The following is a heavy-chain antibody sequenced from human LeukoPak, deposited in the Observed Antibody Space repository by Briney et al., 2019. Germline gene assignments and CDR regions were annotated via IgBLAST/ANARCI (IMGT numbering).Heavy chain of an antibody. CDR3: ARGKLELRWPYYYMVV. Sequence: ASVKVSCKASGYTFTSYDINWVRQATGQGLEWMGWVNPNNGNTGYAQKFQGRVTMTRDTSITTAYMELSSLRSEDTAVYYCARGKLELRWPYYYMVVWGKGTTVTISS. CDR1: GYTFTSYD. V-gene: IGHV1-8*01. CDR2: VNPNNGNT. D-gene: IGHD1-7*01. J-gene: IGHJ6*03.